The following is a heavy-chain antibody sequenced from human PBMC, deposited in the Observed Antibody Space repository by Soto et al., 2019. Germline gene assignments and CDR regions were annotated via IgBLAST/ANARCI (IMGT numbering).Heavy chain of an antibody. V-gene: IGHV3-74*01. Sequence: EVRLVESGGALVQPGGSLRLSCAASGLSFSSYWMHWVRQAPGKGLVWVSRINSDGSSTSYADSVRGRATISRDNAKNTLYLRMNSLRAEDTAVYYCVRVTIRRGMDVWGQGTTVTVSS. J-gene: IGHJ6*02. CDR2: INSDGSST. CDR1: GLSFSSYW. CDR3: VRVTIRRGMDV. D-gene: IGHD6-6*01.